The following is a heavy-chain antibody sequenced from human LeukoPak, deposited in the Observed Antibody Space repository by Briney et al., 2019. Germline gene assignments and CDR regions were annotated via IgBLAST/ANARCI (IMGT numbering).Heavy chain of an antibody. CDR3: VKDFGNRVATVDC. D-gene: IGHD5-12*01. CDR2: ISGTGSGT. J-gene: IGHJ4*02. V-gene: IGHV3-23*01. CDR1: EFTFSSYA. Sequence: HPGGSLRLSCAASEFTFSSYAMGWVRQAPGKGLEWVASISGTGSGTYYADSVKGRFTISRDNSKNEMYLQMNSLRAEDTAVYFCVKDFGNRVATVDCWGQGTLVTVSS.